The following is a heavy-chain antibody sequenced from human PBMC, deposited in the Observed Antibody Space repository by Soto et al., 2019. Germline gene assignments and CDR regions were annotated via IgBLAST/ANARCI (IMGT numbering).Heavy chain of an antibody. CDR3: TTSLERAGGWYLGVSAFDI. CDR1: GFTFSNAW. J-gene: IGHJ3*02. D-gene: IGHD6-19*01. V-gene: IGHV3-15*01. CDR2: IKSKTDGGTT. Sequence: GGSLRLSCAASGFTFSNAWMSWVRQAPGKGLEWVGRIKSKTDGGTTDYAAPVKGRFTISRDDSKNTLYLQMNSLKTEDTAVYYGTTSLERAGGWYLGVSAFDIWGQGTMVTVSS.